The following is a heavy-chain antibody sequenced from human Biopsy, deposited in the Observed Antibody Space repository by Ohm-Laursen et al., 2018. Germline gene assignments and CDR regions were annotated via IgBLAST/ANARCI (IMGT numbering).Heavy chain of an antibody. CDR2: IILILGTV. V-gene: IGHV1-69*04. CDR3: ASGDIGGIGLDV. Sequence: VASVKVSCKASGDTFTTSAISWVRQVPGQGLDWMGRIILILGTVDYGQNFQGRVTIRADTSTTFLELTSLRYDDTAVYYCASGDIGGIGLDVWGLGTTVTVSS. J-gene: IGHJ6*02. CDR1: GDTFTTSA. D-gene: IGHD3-10*01.